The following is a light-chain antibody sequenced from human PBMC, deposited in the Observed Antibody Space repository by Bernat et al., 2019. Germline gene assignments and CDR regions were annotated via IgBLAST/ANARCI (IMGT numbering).Light chain of an antibody. Sequence: QSALTQPASVSGSPGQSIAISCTGTGSDVGSFELVSWYQRYPGKAPKLIIYDVAKRPSGVSDRFSGAKSGNTASLTISGLQAEDEADYYCSSYTSTNTLFVFGAGTEVTVL. V-gene: IGLV2-14*02. J-gene: IGLJ1*01. CDR1: GSDVGSFEL. CDR2: DVA. CDR3: SSYTSTNTLFV.